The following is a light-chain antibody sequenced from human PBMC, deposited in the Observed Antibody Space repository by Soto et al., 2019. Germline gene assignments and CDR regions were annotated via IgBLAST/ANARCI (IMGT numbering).Light chain of an antibody. Sequence: EILLTQSPGTLSLSPGERATLSCRASQTISSDYLAWYQQKPGQAPRLLIYDAYNRATGIPPRFSGSGSGTDFTLTISSLEPEDSAVYYCQQRHMWPITFGQGTRLEIK. CDR1: QTISSDY. V-gene: IGKV3D-20*02. CDR2: DAY. CDR3: QQRHMWPIT. J-gene: IGKJ5*01.